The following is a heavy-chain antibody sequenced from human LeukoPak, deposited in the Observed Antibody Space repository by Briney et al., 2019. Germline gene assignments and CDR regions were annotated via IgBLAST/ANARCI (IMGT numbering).Heavy chain of an antibody. J-gene: IGHJ6*03. CDR3: ARTTEAHSWLTRFYSYYMDV. CDR1: GGSISSYY. CDR2: IYYSGST. V-gene: IGHV4-59*01. D-gene: IGHD6-13*01. Sequence: SETLPLTCTVSGGSISSYYWSWIRQPPGKGLEWIGYIYYSGSTNYNPSLKSRVTISVDTSKNQFSLRLSSVAAADTAVYYCARTTEAHSWLTRFYSYYMDVWGKGTTVTVSS.